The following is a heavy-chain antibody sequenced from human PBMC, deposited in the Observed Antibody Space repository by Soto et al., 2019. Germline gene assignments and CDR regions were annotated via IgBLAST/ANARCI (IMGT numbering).Heavy chain of an antibody. D-gene: IGHD3-10*01. CDR3: ARDKSLRGPDAFDI. Sequence: SETLSLTCTVSGGSISSGGYYWSWIRQHPGKGLEWIGYIYYSGSTYYNPSLKSRVTISVDTSKNQFSLKLSSVTAADTAVYYCARDKSLRGPDAFDIWGQGTMVTVSS. J-gene: IGHJ3*02. V-gene: IGHV4-31*03. CDR2: IYYSGST. CDR1: GGSISSGGYY.